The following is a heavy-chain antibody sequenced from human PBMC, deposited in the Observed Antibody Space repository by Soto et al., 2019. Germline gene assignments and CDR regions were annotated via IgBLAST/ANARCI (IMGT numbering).Heavy chain of an antibody. CDR1: GYTFTGYY. J-gene: IGHJ3*02. V-gene: IGHV1-2*04. Sequence: ASVKVSCKASGYTFTGYYMHWVRQAPGQGLEWMGWINPNSGGTNYAQKFQGWVTMTRDTSISTAYMELSRLRSDDTAVYYCARGTNCSGGSCYVVHAAFDIWG. CDR3: ARGTNCSGGSCYVVHAAFDI. D-gene: IGHD2-15*01. CDR2: INPNSGGT.